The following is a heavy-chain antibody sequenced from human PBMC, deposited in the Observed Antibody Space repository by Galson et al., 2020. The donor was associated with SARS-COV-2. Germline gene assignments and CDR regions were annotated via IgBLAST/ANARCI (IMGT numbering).Heavy chain of an antibody. V-gene: IGHV1-18*04. CDR3: ARVSIVVVVAATFDY. J-gene: IGHJ4*02. CDR1: GYTFSNYG. CDR2: ISAYNGNT. D-gene: IGHD2-15*01. Sequence: ASVKVSCKASGYTFSNYGTSWVRQAPGQGLEWMGWISAYNGNTNYAQKLQGRVTMTTDTSTSTAYMELRSLRSDDTAVYYCARVSIVVVVAATFDYWGQGTLVTVSS.